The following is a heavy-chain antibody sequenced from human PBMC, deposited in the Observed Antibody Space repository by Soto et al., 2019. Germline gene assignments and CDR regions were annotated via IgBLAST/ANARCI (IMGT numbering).Heavy chain of an antibody. V-gene: IGHV1-69*06. CDR3: ARKGYDFWSGYLSY. J-gene: IGHJ1*01. D-gene: IGHD3-3*01. CDR2: IIPIFGTA. CDR1: GGTFSSYA. Sequence: SVKDSCQASGGTFSSYAISWVRQAPGQGLEWMGGIIPIFGTANYAQKFQGRVTITADKSTSTAYMELSSLRSEDTAVYYCARKGYDFWSGYLSYRGQGPLVTVSS.